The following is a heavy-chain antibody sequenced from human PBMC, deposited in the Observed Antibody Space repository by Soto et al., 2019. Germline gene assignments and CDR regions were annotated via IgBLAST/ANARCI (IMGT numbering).Heavy chain of an antibody. Sequence: GGSLRLSCAASGFTCDDDTMHWVRQAPGKGLEWVSLISWDGGSTYYADSVKGRFTISRDNSKNSLYLQMNSLRTGDTALYYCAKDIGRVGVKGDGYPGYWGQGTIVTVSS. J-gene: IGHJ4*02. D-gene: IGHD5-12*01. V-gene: IGHV3-43*01. CDR2: ISWDGGST. CDR3: AKDIGRVGVKGDGYPGY. CDR1: GFTCDDDT.